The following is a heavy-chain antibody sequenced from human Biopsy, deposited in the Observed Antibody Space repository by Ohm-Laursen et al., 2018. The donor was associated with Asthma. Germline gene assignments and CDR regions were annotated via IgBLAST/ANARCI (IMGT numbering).Heavy chain of an antibody. CDR2: HDHEEGGT. CDR1: GYSLTDLS. CDR3: ASDFPKDYVRYNFQF. J-gene: IGHJ4*02. D-gene: IGHD4-17*01. Sequence: SSVKVSCKISGYSLTDLSMHWVRQAPGQGLEWMGGHDHEEGGTVNARRFQGRVTMTEDTSTDTAHMELSSLSSDDTAVYYCASDFPKDYVRYNFQFWGQGTPVTVSS. V-gene: IGHV1-24*01.